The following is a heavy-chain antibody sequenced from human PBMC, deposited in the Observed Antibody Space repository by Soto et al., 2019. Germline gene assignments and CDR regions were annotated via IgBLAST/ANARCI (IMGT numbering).Heavy chain of an antibody. CDR3: ATLGGGYSGYDSPH. CDR2: FDPEDGET. Sequence: EASVKVSCKASGGTFSSYAISWVRQAPGKGLEWMGGFDPEDGETIYAQKFQGRVTMTEDTSTDTAYMELSSLRSEDTAVYYCATLGGGYSGYDSPHWGQGTLVTVSS. D-gene: IGHD5-12*01. V-gene: IGHV1-24*01. J-gene: IGHJ4*02. CDR1: GGTFSSYA.